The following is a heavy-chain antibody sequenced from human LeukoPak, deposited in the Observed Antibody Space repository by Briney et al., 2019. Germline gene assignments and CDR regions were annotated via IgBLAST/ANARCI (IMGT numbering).Heavy chain of an antibody. D-gene: IGHD5-24*01. CDR1: GFTFSNYW. CDR2: IKQDGSVK. J-gene: IGHJ4*02. Sequence: GGSLRLSCAASGFTFSNYWMSWVRQAPGKGLEWVANIKQDGSVKYYVDSVKGRFTISRGNAKNSLYLQMNSLRAEDTAVYYCAKDGDGYTIFPYDYWGQGALVTVSS. V-gene: IGHV3-7*01. CDR3: AKDGDGYTIFPYDY.